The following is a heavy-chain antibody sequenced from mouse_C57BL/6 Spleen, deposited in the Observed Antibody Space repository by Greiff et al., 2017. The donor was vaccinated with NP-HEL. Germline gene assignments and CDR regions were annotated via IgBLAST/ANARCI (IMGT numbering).Heavy chain of an antibody. J-gene: IGHJ4*01. V-gene: IGHV5-9*01. Sequence: EMKLVESGGGLVKPGGSLKLSCAASGFTFSSYTMSWVRQTPEKRLEWVATISGGGGNTYYPDSVKGRFTISRDNAKNTLYLQMSSLRSEDTALYYCARQVTTLYYYAMDYWGQGTSVTVSS. D-gene: IGHD2-5*01. CDR1: GFTFSSYT. CDR2: ISGGGGNT. CDR3: ARQVTTLYYYAMDY.